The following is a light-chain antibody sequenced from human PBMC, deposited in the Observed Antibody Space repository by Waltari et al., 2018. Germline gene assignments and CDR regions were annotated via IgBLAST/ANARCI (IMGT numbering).Light chain of an antibody. CDR1: GSNIGINT. Sequence: QSVLTQPPSASGTPGQRVTISCSGSGSNIGINTVNWYQQLPGTAPKLLIYNDNPRPSGVPDRFPGSKVGSSASLAISGLQSDDEANYYWAAWDDSLNGLSFGTGTRVTVL. V-gene: IGLV1-44*01. CDR2: NDN. CDR3: AAWDDSLNGLS. J-gene: IGLJ1*01.